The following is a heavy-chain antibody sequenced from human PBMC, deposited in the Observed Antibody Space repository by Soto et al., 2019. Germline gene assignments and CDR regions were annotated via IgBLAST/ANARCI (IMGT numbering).Heavy chain of an antibody. CDR3: ACYRGVDTELDYYGMDV. CDR1: GYTFTSYY. Sequence: ASVKVSCKASGYTFTSYYMHWVRQAPGQGIEGMGIINPSGGSTSYAQKFQGRVTMNRDTSTSKVYMELSSRRSEDRAVYYCACYRGVDTELDYYGMDVWGQGTMVTVSS. CDR2: INPSGGST. D-gene: IGHD2-8*02. J-gene: IGHJ6*02. V-gene: IGHV1-46*01.